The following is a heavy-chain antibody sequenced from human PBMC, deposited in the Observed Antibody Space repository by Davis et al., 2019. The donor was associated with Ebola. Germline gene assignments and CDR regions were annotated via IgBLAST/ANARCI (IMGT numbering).Heavy chain of an antibody. Sequence: ASVKVSCKASGYTFTSYDINWVRQATGQGLEWMGWMNPNSGNTGYAQKFQGRVTMTRNTSISTAYMELSSLRSEDTAVYYCARAGAYSGSYYEGYWGQGTLVTVSS. CDR3: ARAGAYSGSYYEGY. V-gene: IGHV1-8*01. D-gene: IGHD1-26*01. CDR2: MNPNSGNT. J-gene: IGHJ4*02. CDR1: GYTFTSYD.